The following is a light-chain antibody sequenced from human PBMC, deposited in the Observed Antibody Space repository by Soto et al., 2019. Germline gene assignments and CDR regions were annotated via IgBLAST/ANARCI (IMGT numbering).Light chain of an antibody. CDR2: DVS. V-gene: IGLV2-8*01. J-gene: IGLJ2*01. Sequence: QSALAQPPSASGSPGQSVTISCTGTSSDVGAYNYVSWYQQHPGKAPKLIIYDVSQRPSGVPDRFSGSKSGNTGSLPVSGLQAEDEAVYYCNSFAGSAHVVFGGGTKLTVL. CDR1: SSDVGAYNY. CDR3: NSFAGSAHVV.